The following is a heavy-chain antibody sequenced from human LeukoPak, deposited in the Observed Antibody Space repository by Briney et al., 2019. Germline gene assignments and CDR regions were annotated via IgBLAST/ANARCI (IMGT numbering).Heavy chain of an antibody. V-gene: IGHV1-69*05. J-gene: IGHJ5*02. CDR3: ARGLSVQLWLAH. Sequence: SAKVSCKASGGTFSSYAISWVRQAPGQGLEWMGGIIPIFGTANYAQKFQGRVTITTDESTSTAYMELSSLRSEDTAVYYCARGLSVQLWLAHWGQGTLVTVSS. D-gene: IGHD5-18*01. CDR1: GGTFSSYA. CDR2: IIPIFGTA.